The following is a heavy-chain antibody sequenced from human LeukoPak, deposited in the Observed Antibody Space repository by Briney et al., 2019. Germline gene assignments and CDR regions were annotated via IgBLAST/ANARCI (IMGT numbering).Heavy chain of an antibody. CDR2: ISWQSGRI. D-gene: IGHD3-22*01. V-gene: IGHV3-9*01. CDR1: GFTFEDFA. J-gene: IGHJ4*02. Sequence: GRSLRLSCAASGFTFEDFAMHWVRQAPGKGLEWVSRISWQSGRIDYGDSVKGRFTISRDNAKNSLYLQMNSLRVEDTALYYCAKGDYSDTSGPLDWGQGTLVTVSS. CDR3: AKGDYSDTSGPLD.